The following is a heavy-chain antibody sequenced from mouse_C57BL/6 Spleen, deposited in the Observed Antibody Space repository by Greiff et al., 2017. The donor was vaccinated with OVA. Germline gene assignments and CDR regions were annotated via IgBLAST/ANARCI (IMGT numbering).Heavy chain of an antibody. CDR3: TSTYYGKEGYAMDY. D-gene: IGHD2-10*01. V-gene: IGHV1-15*01. J-gene: IGHJ4*01. CDR2: IDPETGGT. Sequence: QVQLQQSGAELVRPGASVTLSCKASGYTFTDYEMHWVKQTPVHGLEWIGAIDPETGGTAYNQKFKGKAILTADKSSSTAYMELRSLTSEDSAVYYCTSTYYGKEGYAMDYWGQGTSVTVSS. CDR1: GYTFTDYE.